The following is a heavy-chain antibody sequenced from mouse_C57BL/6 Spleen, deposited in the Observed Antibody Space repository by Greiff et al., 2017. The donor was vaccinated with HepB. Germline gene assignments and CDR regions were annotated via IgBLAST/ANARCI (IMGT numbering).Heavy chain of an antibody. J-gene: IGHJ3*01. V-gene: IGHV5-4*01. CDR2: ISDGGSYT. Sequence: EVKLVESGGGLVKPGGSLKLSCAASGFTFSSYAMSWVRQTPEKRLEWVATISDGGSYTYYPDNVKGRFTISRDNAKNNLYLQMSHLKSEDTAMYYCARDGGYYGSSTFAYWGQGTLVTVSA. CDR1: GFTFSSYA. D-gene: IGHD1-1*01. CDR3: ARDGGYYGSSTFAY.